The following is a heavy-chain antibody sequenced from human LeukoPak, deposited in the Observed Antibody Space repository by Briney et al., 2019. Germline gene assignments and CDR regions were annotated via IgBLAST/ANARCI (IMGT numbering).Heavy chain of an antibody. Sequence: GGSLRLSCAASGFTFSSYWMTWVRRAPGKGLEWVASIKQDGSVRHYVDSVRGRFTASRDNAKNSLYLQMNSLRAGDTAVYYCAREEVGAGSAFDIWGQGTMATVSS. CDR2: IKQDGSVR. V-gene: IGHV3-7*01. CDR3: AREEVGAGSAFDI. D-gene: IGHD1-26*01. J-gene: IGHJ3*02. CDR1: GFTFSSYW.